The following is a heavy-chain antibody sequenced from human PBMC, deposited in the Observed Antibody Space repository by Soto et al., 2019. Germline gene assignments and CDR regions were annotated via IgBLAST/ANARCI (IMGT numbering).Heavy chain of an antibody. J-gene: IGHJ4*02. CDR2: LDGSGSHT. D-gene: IGHD1-26*01. CDR3: VKARYSSNRGYFDY. CDR1: GFTFSNET. V-gene: IGHV3-23*01. Sequence: EVQLLESGGGFLQPGGSLRLSCAASGFTFSNETMSWVRQAPGRGLEWVSSLDGSGSHTFHADSVKGRFTISRDNSKNTVDLQMNSLRAEDTAVYYCVKARYSSNRGYFDYWGQGTVVSVSS.